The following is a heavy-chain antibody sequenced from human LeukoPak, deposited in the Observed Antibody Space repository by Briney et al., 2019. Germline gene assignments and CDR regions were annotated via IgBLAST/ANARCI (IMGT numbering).Heavy chain of an antibody. V-gene: IGHV3-7*01. CDR3: ARSGSGYFDY. CDR1: GITLSVYW. J-gene: IGHJ4*02. CDR2: IKQEGSEK. Sequence: GGSLRLSCAASGITLSVYWMSCVRQAPGKGLEWVANIKQEGSEKYYRDSVQGRFAISRDNAKNSLYLQMNSLRAEDTAVYYCARSGSGYFDYWGQGSLVTVSS.